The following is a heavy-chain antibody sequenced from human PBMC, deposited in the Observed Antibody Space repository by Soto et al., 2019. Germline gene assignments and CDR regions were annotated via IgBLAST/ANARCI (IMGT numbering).Heavy chain of an antibody. CDR1: GFTFGAFA. D-gene: IGHD3-3*01. V-gene: IGHV3-23*01. Sequence: EVQLLDSGGDLVQPGGSLRLSCAASGFTFGAFAMGWVRQTPEKGLEWVSTISGTGETTYYTDSVKGRFTISSDKSKNTVYLQMNSLRVEDTATYYCARLQIYGVQRWFDPWGQGTLVTVSS. J-gene: IGHJ5*02. CDR3: ARLQIYGVQRWFDP. CDR2: ISGTGETT.